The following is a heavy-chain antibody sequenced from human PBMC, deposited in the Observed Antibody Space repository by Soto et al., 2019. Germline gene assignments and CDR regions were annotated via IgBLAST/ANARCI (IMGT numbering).Heavy chain of an antibody. J-gene: IGHJ4*02. V-gene: IGHV3-30*18. CDR2: ISYDGSDK. Sequence: PGGSLRLSCAASGLTFNTFGMHWVRQAPGKGLEWVAVISYDGSDKYYSDSVRGRFTISRDNSMNTLYLQMNSLRTEDTAVYYCAKSPNFYCSSYHCYKYYFDYWGQRTLVTVSS. D-gene: IGHD2-2*01. CDR3: AKSPNFYCSSYHCYKYYFDY. CDR1: GLTFNTFG.